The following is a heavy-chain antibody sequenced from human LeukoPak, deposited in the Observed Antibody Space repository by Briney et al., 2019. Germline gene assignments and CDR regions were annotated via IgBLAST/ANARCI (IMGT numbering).Heavy chain of an antibody. CDR2: MNPNSGNT. D-gene: IGHD6-19*01. V-gene: IGHV1-8*01. CDR1: GYTFTSYD. J-gene: IGHJ6*02. Sequence: ASVKVSCKASGYTFTSYDINWVRQATGQGLEWMGWMNPNSGNTGYAQKFQGRVTMTRNTSISTAYMELSSLRSEDTAVYYCARAGRGGGWPNYYYYGMDVWGQGTTVTVSS. CDR3: ARAGRGGGWPNYYYYGMDV.